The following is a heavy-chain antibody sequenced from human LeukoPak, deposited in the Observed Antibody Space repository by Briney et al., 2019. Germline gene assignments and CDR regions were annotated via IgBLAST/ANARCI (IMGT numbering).Heavy chain of an antibody. CDR2: IYHNGRT. D-gene: IGHD3-16*01. Sequence: SETLSLTCAVSGYSISSGYYWGWIRQSPGKGLEWIGSIYHNGRTNYNPSLKSRLTISVDTSKNQFSLKLSSVTAADTAEYYCARTFHYVSFFDYWGQGTLVTVSS. J-gene: IGHJ4*02. CDR3: ARTFHYVSFFDY. CDR1: GYSISSGYY. V-gene: IGHV4-38-2*01.